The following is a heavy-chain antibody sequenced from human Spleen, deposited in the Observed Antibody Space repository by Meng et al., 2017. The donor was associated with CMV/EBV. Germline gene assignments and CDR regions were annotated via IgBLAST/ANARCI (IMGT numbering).Heavy chain of an antibody. CDR3: ARGIDYDFWSGYPPLLDY. J-gene: IGHJ4*02. V-gene: IGHV4-30-4*08. Sequence: SSGDYYWSWIRQPPGKGLEWSGYIYDSGSTYYNPSLKSRVTISVDTSKNQFSLKLSSVTAADTAVYYCARGIDYDFWSGYPPLLDYWGQGTLVTVSS. D-gene: IGHD3-3*01. CDR1: SSGDYY. CDR2: IYDSGST.